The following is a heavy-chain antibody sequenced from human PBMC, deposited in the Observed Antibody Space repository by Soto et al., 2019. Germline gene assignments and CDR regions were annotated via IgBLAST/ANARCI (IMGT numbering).Heavy chain of an antibody. J-gene: IGHJ6*02. CDR3: ARFFFTGAYSNYVNRMEV. Sequence: PSETLRRTYAVSVGTISSSNWWGWVRQPPGKGLEWIGEIYHSGSTNYNPSLKSRVTISVDKSKNQFSLKLSSVTAAETAVYYFARFFFTGAYSNYVNRMEVWGQGTTVT. V-gene: IGHV4-4*02. CDR1: VGTISSSNW. D-gene: IGHD4-4*01. CDR2: IYHSGST.